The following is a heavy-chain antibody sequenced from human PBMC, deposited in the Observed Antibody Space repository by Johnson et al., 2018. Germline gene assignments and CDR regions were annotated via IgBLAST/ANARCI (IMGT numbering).Heavy chain of an antibody. CDR1: GGTFSSYA. D-gene: IGHD1-26*01. J-gene: IGHJ6*02. CDR2: IIPIFGTA. V-gene: IGHV1-69*01. CDR3: ARGGLGSDGGVGYYYYGMDV. Sequence: QVQLVESGAEVKKPGSSVKVSCKASGGTFSSYAISWVRQAPGQGLEWMGGIIPIFGTANYAQKFQGRVTNTADQSTSTAYMGLSSRRSGDTAVYYCARGGLGSDGGVGYYYYGMDVWGQGTTVTVSS.